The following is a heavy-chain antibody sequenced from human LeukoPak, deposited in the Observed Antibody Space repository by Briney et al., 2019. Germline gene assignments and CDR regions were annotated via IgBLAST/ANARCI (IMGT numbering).Heavy chain of an antibody. CDR1: GGSFSGYY. J-gene: IGHJ4*02. D-gene: IGHD2-2*01. CDR2: INHSGST. Sequence: PSETLSLTCAVYGGSFSGYYWGWIRQPPGKGLEWIGEINHSGSTNYNPSLKSRVTISVDTSKNQFSLKLSSVTAADTAVYYCARGTAGVVPAATHVVYWGQGTLVTVSS. CDR3: ARGTAGVVPAATHVVY. V-gene: IGHV4-34*01.